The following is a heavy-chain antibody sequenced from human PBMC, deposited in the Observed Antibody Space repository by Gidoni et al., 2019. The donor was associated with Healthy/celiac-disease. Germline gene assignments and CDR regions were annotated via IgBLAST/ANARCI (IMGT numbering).Heavy chain of an antibody. Sequence: AASRFTFSSYSMNWVRQAPGKGLEWVSSISSSSSYIYYADSVKGRFTISRDNAKNSRYLQMNSLRAEDTAVYYCASSSWSPDYWGQGTLVTVSS. V-gene: IGHV3-21*01. J-gene: IGHJ4*02. CDR3: ASSSWSPDY. D-gene: IGHD6-6*01. CDR2: ISSSSSYI. CDR1: RFTFSSYS.